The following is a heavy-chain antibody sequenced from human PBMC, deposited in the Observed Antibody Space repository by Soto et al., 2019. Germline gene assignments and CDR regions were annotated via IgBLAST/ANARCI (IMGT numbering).Heavy chain of an antibody. D-gene: IGHD6-19*01. CDR2: IYTSGST. CDR1: GGSVSNFY. J-gene: IGHJ4*02. V-gene: IGHV4-4*07. CDR3: ARDGGQWLPHYFDY. Sequence: SETLSLTCTVSGGSVSNFYWNWIRQPAGKRLEWIGRIYTSGSTNYNPSLRSRVTMSIDTSRNQFSLKLNSVTADDTAVYYCARDGGQWLPHYFDYWGQGTLVTVSS.